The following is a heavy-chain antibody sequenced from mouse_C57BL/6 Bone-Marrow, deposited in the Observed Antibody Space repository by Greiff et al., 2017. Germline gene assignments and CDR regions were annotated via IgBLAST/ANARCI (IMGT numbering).Heavy chain of an antibody. V-gene: IGHV1-80*01. J-gene: IGHJ2*01. CDR3: ARITTVVATDY. CDR2: IYPGDGDT. D-gene: IGHD1-1*01. CDR1: GYAFSSYW. Sequence: VQLQQSGAELVKPGASVKISCKASGYAFSSYWMNWVKQRPGKGLEWIGQIYPGDGDTNYNGKFKGKATLTADKSSSTAYMQLSRLTSEDSAVYFCARITTVVATDYWGQGTTLTVSS.